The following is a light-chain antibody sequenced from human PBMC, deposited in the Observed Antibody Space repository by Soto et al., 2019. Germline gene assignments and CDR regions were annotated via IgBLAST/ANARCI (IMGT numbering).Light chain of an antibody. V-gene: IGKV3-15*01. J-gene: IGKJ5*01. CDR3: QQRSNWPIT. CDR2: GAS. Sequence: EIVMTQSPATLSVSPGARAPLSCRASQSVSSNLAWYQQKPGQAPRLLIYGASTRATGIPARFSGSGSGTEFTLTISSLEPEDFALYYCQQRSNWPITFGQGTRLEIK. CDR1: QSVSSN.